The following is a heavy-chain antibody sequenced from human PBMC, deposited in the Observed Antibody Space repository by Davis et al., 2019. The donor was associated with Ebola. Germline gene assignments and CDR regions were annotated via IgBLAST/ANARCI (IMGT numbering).Heavy chain of an antibody. CDR1: GYSFSTYG. V-gene: IGHV1-18*01. CDR2: ISGYNGNT. CDR3: AMSDSSGDGFDV. J-gene: IGHJ3*01. D-gene: IGHD3-22*01. Sequence: ASVKVSCKASGYSFSTYGLNWVRQAPGQGLEWVGWISGYNGNTNYAQKFQGRVTMTTDTSTSTAYMELRTLGSEDTAVYYCAMSDSSGDGFDVWGLGTMVTVSS.